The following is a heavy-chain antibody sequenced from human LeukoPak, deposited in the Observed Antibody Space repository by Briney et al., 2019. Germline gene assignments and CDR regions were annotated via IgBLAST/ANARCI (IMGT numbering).Heavy chain of an antibody. J-gene: IGHJ6*03. Sequence: GGSLRLSCAASGFTFSSYEMNWVRQAPGKGLEWVSYINSSGSTIYYADSVKGRFTISRDNAKNSLYLQMNSLRAEDTAVYYCARGTTLEDYYYYYMDVWGKETTVTVSS. CDR2: INSSGSTI. V-gene: IGHV3-48*03. CDR3: ARGTTLEDYYYYYMDV. CDR1: GFTFSSYE. D-gene: IGHD3-3*01.